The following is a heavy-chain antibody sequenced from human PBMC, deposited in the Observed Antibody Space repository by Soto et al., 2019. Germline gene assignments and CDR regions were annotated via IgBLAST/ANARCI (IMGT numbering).Heavy chain of an antibody. CDR2: ISSSGSTV. CDR1: GFTFSSSE. Sequence: EVQLVESGGGLVQPGGSLRLSCVASGFTFSSSEMNWVRLAPGKGLEWVSYISSSGSTVYHADSVEGRLTISRDNAKNALFLQMNSLRAEDTALYYCAREGSYATMDYWGLGPLVTVSS. D-gene: IGHD1-26*01. V-gene: IGHV3-48*03. J-gene: IGHJ4*02. CDR3: AREGSYATMDY.